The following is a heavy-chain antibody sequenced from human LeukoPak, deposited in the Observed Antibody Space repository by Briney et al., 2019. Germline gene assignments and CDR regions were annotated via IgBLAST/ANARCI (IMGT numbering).Heavy chain of an antibody. J-gene: IGHJ6*02. CDR1: GFTFSSYS. CDR2: ISSSSSYI. Sequence: PGGSLTLPCAASGFTFSSYSMNWVRQGPGKGRVWVSSISSSSSYIYYADSGKGRFTISRDNGKNSLYLQMNSLRAEDTAVYYCARDRVYQLPNVPYYYYGMDVWGQGTTVTVSS. CDR3: ARDRVYQLPNVPYYYYGMDV. V-gene: IGHV3-21*01. D-gene: IGHD2-2*01.